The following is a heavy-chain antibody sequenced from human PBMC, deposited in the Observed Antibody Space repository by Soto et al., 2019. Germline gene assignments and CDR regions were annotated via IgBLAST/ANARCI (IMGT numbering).Heavy chain of an antibody. J-gene: IGHJ4*02. Sequence: QVQLVESGGGVVQPGRSLRLSCAASGFTFSSYGMHWVRQAPGKGLEWVAVISYDGSNKYYADSVKGRFTISRDNSNNTLYLQMNSLRAEDTAVYYCAREPISGYSYGYDGDYYFDYWGQGTLVTVSS. CDR3: AREPISGYSYGYDGDYYFDY. V-gene: IGHV3-30*03. D-gene: IGHD5-18*01. CDR1: GFTFSSYG. CDR2: ISYDGSNK.